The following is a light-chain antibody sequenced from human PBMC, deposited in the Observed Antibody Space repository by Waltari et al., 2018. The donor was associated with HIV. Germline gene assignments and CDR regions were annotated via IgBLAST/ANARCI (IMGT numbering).Light chain of an antibody. CDR3: STWDVSLGAGV. CDR2: DNN. Sequence: QSVLTQPPSVSAAPGQEVTITGSGSSSNIGSKFVSWYQHVPGAAPKLLIYDNNKRPSGIPDRFSGSKSGTSVTLGITGLQTGDEADYYCSTWDVSLGAGVFGGGTKLTVL. J-gene: IGLJ2*01. CDR1: SSNIGSKF. V-gene: IGLV1-51*01.